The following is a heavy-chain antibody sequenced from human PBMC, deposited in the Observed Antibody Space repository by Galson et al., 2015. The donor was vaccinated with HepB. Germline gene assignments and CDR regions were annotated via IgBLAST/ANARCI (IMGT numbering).Heavy chain of an antibody. CDR2: IKQDGSEK. CDR1: GFTFSSYW. Sequence: SLRLSCAASGFTFSSYWMSWVRQAPGKGLEWVANIKQDGSEKYYVDSVKGRFTISRDNAKNSLYLQMNSLRAEDTAVYYCARDVDYGSGSLLFDYWGQGTLVTVSS. D-gene: IGHD3-10*01. CDR3: ARDVDYGSGSLLFDY. J-gene: IGHJ4*02. V-gene: IGHV3-7*03.